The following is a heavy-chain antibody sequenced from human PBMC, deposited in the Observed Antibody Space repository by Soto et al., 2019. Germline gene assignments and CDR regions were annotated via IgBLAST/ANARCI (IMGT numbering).Heavy chain of an antibody. CDR1: GYTFTSYY. D-gene: IGHD3-22*01. V-gene: IGHV1-46*01. J-gene: IGHJ4*02. Sequence: SVKVSCKASGYTFTSYYMHWVRQAPEQGLEWMGIINPSGGSTSYAQKFQGRVTMTRDTSTSTVYMELSSLRSEDTAVYYCAIDLEVPMRGFFSYFDYWGQGTLVTVSS. CDR3: AIDLEVPMRGFFSYFDY. CDR2: INPSGGST.